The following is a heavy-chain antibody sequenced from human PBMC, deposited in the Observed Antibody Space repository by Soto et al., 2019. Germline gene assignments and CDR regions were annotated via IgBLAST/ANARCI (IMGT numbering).Heavy chain of an antibody. Sequence: SETLSLTCTVSGGSISSGGYYWSWIRQHPGKGLEWIGYIYYSGSTYYNPSLKSRVTISVDTSKNQFSLKLSSVTAADTAVYYCARGYYDSSGYYKDYWGQGTLVTVSS. CDR2: IYYSGST. CDR3: ARGYYDSSGYYKDY. CDR1: GGSISSGGYY. J-gene: IGHJ4*02. D-gene: IGHD3-22*01. V-gene: IGHV4-31*03.